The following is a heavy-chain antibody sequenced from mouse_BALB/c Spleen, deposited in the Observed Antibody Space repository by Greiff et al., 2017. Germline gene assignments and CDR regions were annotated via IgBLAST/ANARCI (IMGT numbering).Heavy chain of an antibody. CDR2: ISYSGST. CDR3: ARRGWVRRAMDY. V-gene: IGHV3-2*02. D-gene: IGHD2-14*01. CDR1: GYSITSDYA. Sequence: VQLKESGPGLVKPSQSLSLTCTVTGYSITSDYAWNWIRQFPGNKLEWMGYISYSGSTSYNPSLKSRISITRDTSKNQFFLQLNSVTTEDTATYYCARRGWVRRAMDYWGQGTSVTVSS. J-gene: IGHJ4*01.